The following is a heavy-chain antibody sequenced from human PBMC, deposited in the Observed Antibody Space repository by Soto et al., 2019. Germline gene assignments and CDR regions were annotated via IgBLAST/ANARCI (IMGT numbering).Heavy chain of an antibody. J-gene: IGHJ6*02. CDR2: IIPIFGTA. CDR3: ARDRGCSGGSCYSGYYYGMDV. D-gene: IGHD2-15*01. Sequence: QVQLVQSGAEVKKPGSSVKVSCKASGGTFSSYAISWVRQAPGQGLEWMGGIIPIFGTANYAQKFQGRVTISADESTSTAYRELSSLRSEDTAVYYCARDRGCSGGSCYSGYYYGMDVWGQGTTVTVSS. CDR1: GGTFSSYA. V-gene: IGHV1-69*01.